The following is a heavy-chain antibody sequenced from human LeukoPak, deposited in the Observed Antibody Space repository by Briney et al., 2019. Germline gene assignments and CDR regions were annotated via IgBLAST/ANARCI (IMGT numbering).Heavy chain of an antibody. Sequence: ASVTVSCKASGYTFTSYYMHWVRQAPGQGLEWMGIINPSGGSTSYAQKFQGRVTMTRDTSTSTVYMELSSLRSEDTAVYYCARPSGRHYGSGSYFLWGQGTLVTVSS. CDR2: INPSGGST. J-gene: IGHJ4*02. CDR1: GYTFTSYY. D-gene: IGHD3-10*01. CDR3: ARPSGRHYGSGSYFL. V-gene: IGHV1-46*01.